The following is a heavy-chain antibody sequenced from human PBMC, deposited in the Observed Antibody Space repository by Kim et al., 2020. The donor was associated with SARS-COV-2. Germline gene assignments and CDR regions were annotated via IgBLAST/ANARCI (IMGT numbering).Heavy chain of an antibody. CDR2: IKSQTESETE. J-gene: IGHJ4*02. CDR3: TTVGSGGSGTYTLDY. V-gene: IGHV3-15*01. D-gene: IGHD3-10*01. Sequence: EWIGRIKSQTESETEDYAAPVKGRLTISRDDCGSPLYLHMSGLITEDSAVYYGTTVGSGGSGTYTLDYWGQGTLVTVSS.